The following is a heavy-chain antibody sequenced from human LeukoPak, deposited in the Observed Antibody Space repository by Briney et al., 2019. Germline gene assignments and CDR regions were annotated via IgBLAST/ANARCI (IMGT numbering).Heavy chain of an antibody. J-gene: IGHJ4*02. D-gene: IGHD4-17*01. CDR1: GFTVSSNY. V-gene: IGHV3-30*01. Sequence: GGSLRLSCAASGFTVSSNYMSWVRQAPGKGLEWVAVISYDGSNKYYADSVRGRFTISRDNSKNTLYLQMNSLRAEDTAVYYCAREGAPYGDYGGNYFDYWGQGTLVTVSS. CDR2: ISYDGSNK. CDR3: AREGAPYGDYGGNYFDY.